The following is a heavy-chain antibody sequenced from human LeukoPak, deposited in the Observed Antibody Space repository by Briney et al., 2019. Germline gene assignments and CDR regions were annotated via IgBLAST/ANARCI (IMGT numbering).Heavy chain of an antibody. D-gene: IGHD2-15*01. V-gene: IGHV4-39*01. CDR1: GGSISSSSYY. CDR3: ARHMTLGYCSGGSCYRYPFDY. Sequence: SETLSLTCTVSGGSISSSSYYWGWIRQPPGKGLEWIGSIYYSGSTYYNPSLKSRVTISVDTSKNQFSLKLSSVTAADTAVYYCARHMTLGYCSGGSCYRYPFDYWGQGTLVTVSS. CDR2: IYYSGST. J-gene: IGHJ4*02.